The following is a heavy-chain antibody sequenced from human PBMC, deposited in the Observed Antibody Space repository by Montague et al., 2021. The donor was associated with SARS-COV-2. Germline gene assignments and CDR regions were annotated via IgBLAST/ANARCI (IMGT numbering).Heavy chain of an antibody. Sequence: TLSLTCTVSGGSISSGYFYWSWIRQPAGKGLEWIGRIRTTGHTDYNSSLESRVFMSVDTSTNQFSLSLTSVTAADTAVYSCARFGSGTLEFDLWGQGTLVTVSS. CDR3: ARFGSGTLEFDL. CDR1: GGSISSGYFY. J-gene: IGHJ4*02. D-gene: IGHD1-26*01. CDR2: IRTTGHT. V-gene: IGHV4-61*02.